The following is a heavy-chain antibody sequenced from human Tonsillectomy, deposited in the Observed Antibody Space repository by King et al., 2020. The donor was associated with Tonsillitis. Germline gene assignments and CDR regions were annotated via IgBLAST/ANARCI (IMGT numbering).Heavy chain of an antibody. CDR3: AREILYYFDY. J-gene: IGHJ4*02. D-gene: IGHD3-3*01. V-gene: IGHV3-30*04. CDR1: GFTFSSYA. CDR2: ITYDGSNK. Sequence: VQLVQSGGGVVQPGRSLRLSCAASGFTFSSYAMHWVRQAPGKGLEWVAVITYDGSNKYYADSVKGRFTISRDNSKNTLYLQMNSLRADDTAVYYCAREILYYFDYWGQGPLVTVSS.